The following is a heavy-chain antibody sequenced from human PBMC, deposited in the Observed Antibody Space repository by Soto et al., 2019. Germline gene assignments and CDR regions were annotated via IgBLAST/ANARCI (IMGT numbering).Heavy chain of an antibody. V-gene: IGHV4-59*01. CDR2: IYYSGST. CDR3: ARGYVRGPARPPHYGMEV. Sequence: SETLSRTCTVSGGSLSSYYWSWIRQPPGKGLERIGYIYYSGSTNYNPSLKSRVTISVDTSKNQFSLKLSSVTAADTAVYYCARGYVRGPARPPHYGMEVWAQGTTVTVSS. CDR1: GGSLSSYY. D-gene: IGHD3-16*01. J-gene: IGHJ6*02.